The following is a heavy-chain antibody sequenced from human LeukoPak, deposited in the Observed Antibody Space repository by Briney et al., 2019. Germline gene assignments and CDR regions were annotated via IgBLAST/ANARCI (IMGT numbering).Heavy chain of an antibody. CDR2: ISWDGSTI. V-gene: IGHV3-43D*03. CDR3: ARSEDVLTTPFDH. Sequence: PGRSLRLSCVASGFTFDDYAMHWVRQAPGKGLEWVSLISWDGSTIYSADSVKGRFSISRDNSENSLYLQMNSLRPEDTAVYYCARSEDVLTTPFDHWGRGTLVTVSS. J-gene: IGHJ5*02. D-gene: IGHD4-11*01. CDR1: GFTFDDYA.